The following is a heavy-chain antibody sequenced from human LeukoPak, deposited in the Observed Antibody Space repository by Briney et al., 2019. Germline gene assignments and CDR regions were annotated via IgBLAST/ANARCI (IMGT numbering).Heavy chain of an antibody. J-gene: IGHJ4*02. CDR2: IDYSAKVI. D-gene: IGHD3-9*01. CDR3: GRDLPTGYAIDS. Sequence: PGGSLRLACAASGFNIRGYALDWVRQAPGKGLEWLAFIDYSAKVIHYADSVKGRFAISRDDAKNSLYLQMNSLRAEDTAVYYCGRDLPTGYAIDSWGQGALVTVSS. V-gene: IGHV3-48*01. CDR1: GFNIRGYA.